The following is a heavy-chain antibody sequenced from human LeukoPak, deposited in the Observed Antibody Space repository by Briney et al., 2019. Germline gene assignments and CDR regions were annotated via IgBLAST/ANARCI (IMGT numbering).Heavy chain of an antibody. CDR1: GFTFSSYD. D-gene: IGHD3-10*01. CDR2: IGTAGDT. V-gene: IGHV3-13*01. CDR3: ARVLELAGMDV. Sequence: GGSLRLSCAASGFTFSSYDMHWVRQATGKVLEWVSAIGTAGDTYYPGSVKGRFTISRENAKNSLYVQRNSLRAGDTAVYYCARVLELAGMDVWGQGTTGTVSS. J-gene: IGHJ6*02.